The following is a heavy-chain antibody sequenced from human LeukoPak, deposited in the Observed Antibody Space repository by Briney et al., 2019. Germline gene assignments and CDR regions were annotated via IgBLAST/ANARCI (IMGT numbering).Heavy chain of an antibody. Sequence: SETLSLTCTVSGGSISSSSYYWGWIRQPPGKGLGWIGSIYYSGSTYYNPSLKSRVTISVDTSKNQFSLKLSSVTAADTAVYYCARDEQYFDYWGQGTLVTVSS. CDR3: ARDEQYFDY. V-gene: IGHV4-39*07. J-gene: IGHJ4*02. D-gene: IGHD1/OR15-1a*01. CDR2: IYYSGST. CDR1: GGSISSSSYY.